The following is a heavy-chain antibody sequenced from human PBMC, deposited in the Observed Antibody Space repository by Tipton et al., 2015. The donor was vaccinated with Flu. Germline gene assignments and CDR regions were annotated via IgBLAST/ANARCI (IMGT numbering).Heavy chain of an antibody. Sequence: TLSLTCAVSGYSISSGYYWGWIRQPPGKGLEWIGSIYHSGSTYYNPSLKSRVTISVDTSKNQFSLKLSSVTAADTAVYYCARVFWSGYQYYFDYWGQGTLVTVSS. J-gene: IGHJ4*02. CDR3: ARVFWSGYQYYFDY. D-gene: IGHD3-3*01. V-gene: IGHV4-38-2*01. CDR1: GYSISSGYY. CDR2: IYHSGST.